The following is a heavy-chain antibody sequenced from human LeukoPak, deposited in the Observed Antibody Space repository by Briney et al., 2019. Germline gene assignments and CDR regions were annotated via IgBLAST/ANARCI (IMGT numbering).Heavy chain of an antibody. V-gene: IGHV3-23*01. D-gene: IGHD5-18*01. Sequence: GGSLRLSCAASGFTFSSYAMSWVRQAPGKGLEWVSAISGSGGSTYYADSVKGRFTISRDNSKNTLYLKMNSLRAEDTAVYYCAKESDGRYFDWQSGYSYGLGYYYGMDVWGQGTTVTVSS. CDR2: ISGSGGST. CDR1: GFTFSSYA. CDR3: AKESDGRYFDWQSGYSYGLGYYYGMDV. J-gene: IGHJ6*02.